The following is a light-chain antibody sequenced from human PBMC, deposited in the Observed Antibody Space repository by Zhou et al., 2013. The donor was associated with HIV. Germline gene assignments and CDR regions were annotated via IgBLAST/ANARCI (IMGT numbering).Light chain of an antibody. CDR2: QAS. V-gene: IGKV1-5*03. CDR3: QHYNSSPYT. J-gene: IGKJ2*01. Sequence: DIQLTQSPSTLSTSIGDRVTITCRASQSVNKWLAWYQQKPGKAPKLLIYQASALESGVPSRFSGSGSGTEFTLTINGLQPDDFATHYCQHYNSSPYTFGRGTKLEIQ. CDR1: QSVNKW.